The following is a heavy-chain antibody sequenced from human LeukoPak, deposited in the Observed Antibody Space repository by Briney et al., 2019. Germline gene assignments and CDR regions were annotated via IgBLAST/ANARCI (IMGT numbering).Heavy chain of an antibody. Sequence: GGSLRLSCAASGFTFSNYAMSWVRQAPGKGLEWVSGISGSGDSTYYAGSVKGRFTISRDNSKNTLYLQMNSLRAEDTAVYYCANPTIPTRVVTAAFDYWGQGTLVTVSS. D-gene: IGHD3-22*01. CDR1: GFTFSNYA. V-gene: IGHV3-23*01. CDR2: ISGSGDST. J-gene: IGHJ4*02. CDR3: ANPTIPTRVVTAAFDY.